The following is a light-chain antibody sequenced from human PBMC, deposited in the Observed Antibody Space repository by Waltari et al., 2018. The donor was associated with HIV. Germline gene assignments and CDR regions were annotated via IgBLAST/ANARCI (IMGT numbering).Light chain of an antibody. CDR2: GAS. V-gene: IGKV3-15*01. CDR1: QSVSSN. J-gene: IGKJ3*01. Sequence: TQSPATLSVSPGERATLSCRASQSVSSNLAWYQQKPGQAPRLLIYGASTRATGIPARFSGSGSGTEFTLTISSLQSEDFAVYSCQQYNDWPFTFGPGTKVDMK. CDR3: QQYNDWPFT.